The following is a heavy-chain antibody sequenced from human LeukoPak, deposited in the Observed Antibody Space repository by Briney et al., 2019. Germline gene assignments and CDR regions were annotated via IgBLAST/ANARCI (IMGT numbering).Heavy chain of an antibody. CDR1: GFTFSSYA. J-gene: IGHJ4*02. V-gene: IGHV3-23*01. CDR3: AKAMYSSSQPFDY. CDR2: ISGSGGST. D-gene: IGHD6-6*01. Sequence: PGGSLGLSCAASGFTFSSYAMSWVRQAPGKGLEWVSAISGSGGSTYYADSVKGRFTISRDNSKNTLYLQMNSLRAEDTAVYYCAKAMYSSSQPFDYWGQGTLVTVSS.